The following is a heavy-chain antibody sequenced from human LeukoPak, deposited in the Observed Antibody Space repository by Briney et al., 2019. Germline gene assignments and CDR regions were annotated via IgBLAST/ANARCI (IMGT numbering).Heavy chain of an antibody. CDR1: GYTFTGYY. CDR2: INPNSGGT. CDR3: ARGKYGSGSSRQSY. J-gene: IGHJ4*02. V-gene: IGHV1-2*02. D-gene: IGHD3-10*01. Sequence: ASVTVSCKASGYTFTGYYMHWVRQAPGQGLEWMGWINPNSGGTNYAQKFQGRVTMTRDTSISTAYMELSRLRSDDTAVYYCARGKYGSGSSRQSYWGQGTLVTVSS.